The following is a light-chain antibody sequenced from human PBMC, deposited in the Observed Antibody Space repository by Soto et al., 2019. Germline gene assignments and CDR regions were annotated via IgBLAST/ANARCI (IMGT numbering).Light chain of an antibody. Sequence: QSVLTQPASVSGSPGQSITISCTGSNNDVGGYNYVSWYQQHPGKVPKLLIYHVTNRPSGISDRFSGSKSGNTASLTISGLQPEDEADYYCSSSTSVQTGVFGGGTKVT. CDR2: HVT. J-gene: IGLJ3*02. CDR1: NNDVGGYNY. V-gene: IGLV2-14*01. CDR3: SSSTSVQTGV.